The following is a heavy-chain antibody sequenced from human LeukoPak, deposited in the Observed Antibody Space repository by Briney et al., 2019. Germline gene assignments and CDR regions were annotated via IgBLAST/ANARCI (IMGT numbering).Heavy chain of an antibody. D-gene: IGHD1-26*01. Sequence: ASVKVSCKASGYTFTNYYIHCMRQAPGQGLEWMGWINTNTGNPTYAQGFTGRFVFSLDTSVSTAYLQISSLKAEDTAVYYCAREVVGATPFTYGGQEPLSPVS. CDR3: AREVVGATPFTY. CDR1: GYTFTNYY. V-gene: IGHV7-4-1*02. J-gene: IGHJ4*02. CDR2: INTNTGNP.